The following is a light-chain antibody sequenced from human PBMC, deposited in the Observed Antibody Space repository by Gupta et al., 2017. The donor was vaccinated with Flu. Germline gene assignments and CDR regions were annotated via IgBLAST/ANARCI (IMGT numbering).Light chain of an antibody. CDR1: SSNIGSNA. Sequence: QSVPTQPPSASGPPGQRVTISCPRSSSNIGSNAVHWYQQLPGTAPKLLTYSNNQRPSGVPDRFSGSKSGTSASLAISGLQSEDEADYYCAAWDDSLNGWVLGGGTKLTVL. CDR2: SNN. V-gene: IGLV1-44*01. J-gene: IGLJ3*02. CDR3: AAWDDSLNGWV.